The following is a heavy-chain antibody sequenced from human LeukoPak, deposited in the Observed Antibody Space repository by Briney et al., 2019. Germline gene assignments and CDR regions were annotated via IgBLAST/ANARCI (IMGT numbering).Heavy chain of an antibody. CDR3: ARGRPNDFWSGYPYYYYMDV. D-gene: IGHD3-3*01. Sequence: PSETLSLTCTVSGGSISSSSYYWGWIRQPPGKGQEWIGSIYYSGSTYYNPSLKSRVTISVDTSKNQFSLKLSSVTAADTAVYYCARGRPNDFWSGYPYYYYMDVWGKGTTVTVSS. J-gene: IGHJ6*03. CDR2: IYYSGST. CDR1: GGSISSSSYY. V-gene: IGHV4-39*07.